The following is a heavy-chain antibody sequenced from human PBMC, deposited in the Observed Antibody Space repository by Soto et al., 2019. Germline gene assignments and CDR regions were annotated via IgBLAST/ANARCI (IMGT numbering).Heavy chain of an antibody. J-gene: IGHJ6*02. V-gene: IGHV4-34*01. CDR3: ARTRLRYFDWLLYYGMDV. D-gene: IGHD3-9*01. CDR2: INHSGST. CDR1: GWAFSGYY. Sequence: SETLSLTCAVYGWAFSGYYWGWVRPPPGEGLEWIGEINHSGSTNYNPSLKSRVTISVDTSKNQFSLKLSSVTAADTAVYYCARTRLRYFDWLLYYGMDVWGQGTTVTV.